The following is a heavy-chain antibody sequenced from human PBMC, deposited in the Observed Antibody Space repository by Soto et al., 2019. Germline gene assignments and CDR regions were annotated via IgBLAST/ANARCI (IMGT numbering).Heavy chain of an antibody. Sequence: SGGGVVQPGRSLRLSCAASGFTFSSYGMHWVRQAPGKGLEWVAVISYDGGNKYYADSVKGRFTISRDNSKNTLYLQMNSLRAEDTAVYYCAKGWRSYSDYDLSDYWGQGTLVTVSS. CDR3: AKGWRSYSDYDLSDY. V-gene: IGHV3-30*18. J-gene: IGHJ4*02. CDR1: GFTFSSYG. CDR2: ISYDGGNK. D-gene: IGHD5-12*01.